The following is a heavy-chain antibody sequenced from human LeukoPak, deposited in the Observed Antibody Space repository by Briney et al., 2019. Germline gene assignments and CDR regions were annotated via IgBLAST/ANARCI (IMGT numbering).Heavy chain of an antibody. D-gene: IGHD4-11*01. CDR1: GFTFSSYA. CDR2: ISGSGGST. V-gene: IGHV3-23*01. J-gene: IGHJ5*02. Sequence: AGSLRLACAASGFTFSSYAMSWVRQAPGKGQEWVSAISGSGGSTYYADSVKGRVTTSRDNSKSTLYLQRNSLIAEATAVYYCAKDYRDNRNGWFDPRVQGSLVAVSS. CDR3: AKDYRDNRNGWFDP.